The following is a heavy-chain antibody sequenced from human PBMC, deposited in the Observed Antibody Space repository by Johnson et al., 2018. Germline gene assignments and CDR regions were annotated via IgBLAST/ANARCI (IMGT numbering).Heavy chain of an antibody. CDR1: GFTFSSYG. CDR2: ISYDGSNK. V-gene: IGHV3-30*18. J-gene: IGHJ4*02. Sequence: QVQLVESGGGVVQPGRSLRLSCAASGFTFSSYGMHWVRQAPGKGLEWVAVISYDGSNKYYADSVKGRFTISRDNSKNTRYLQMNSLRAEDTAVYYCAKDPQGRGYSFEDYWGQGTLVTVSS. D-gene: IGHD5-18*01. CDR3: AKDPQGRGYSFEDY.